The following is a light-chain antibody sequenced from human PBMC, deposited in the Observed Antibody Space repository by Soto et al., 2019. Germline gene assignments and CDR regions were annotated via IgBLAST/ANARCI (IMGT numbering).Light chain of an antibody. V-gene: IGKV3D-15*01. Sequence: EIVMTQSPATLSVSPGEGATLSCRASQSVSSKLAWCQQKPGQAPRLLIYDASNRATGIPARFSASGSGTDFTLTISDVQPEDFALYYCHQRQSWPRTFGQGTKVDIK. J-gene: IGKJ1*01. CDR1: QSVSSK. CDR3: HQRQSWPRT. CDR2: DAS.